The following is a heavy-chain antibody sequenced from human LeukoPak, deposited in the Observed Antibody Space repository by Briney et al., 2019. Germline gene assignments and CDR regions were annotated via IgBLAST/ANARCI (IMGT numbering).Heavy chain of an antibody. CDR3: ARHRRLYGDYRLDY. CDR1: GGSISSYY. D-gene: IGHD4-17*01. CDR2: IYISGST. J-gene: IGHJ4*02. V-gene: IGHV4-4*07. Sequence: SETLSLTCTVSGGSISSYYWSWVRQPAGKGLEWIGRIYISGSTNYNPSLKSRVTISVDTSKNQFSLKLSSVTAADTAVYYCARHRRLYGDYRLDYWGQGTLVTVSS.